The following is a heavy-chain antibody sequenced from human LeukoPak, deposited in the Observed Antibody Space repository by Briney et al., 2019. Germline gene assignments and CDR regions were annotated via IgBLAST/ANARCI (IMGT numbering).Heavy chain of an antibody. D-gene: IGHD6-13*01. V-gene: IGHV4-4*07. CDR3: AREGSGYSNYNWFDP. CDR2: IYTSGST. Sequence: SETLSLTXTVSGGSISSYYWSWIRQPAGKGLEWIGRIYTSGSTNYNPSLKSRVTMSVDTSKNQFSLKLSSVTAADTAVYYCAREGSGYSNYNWFDPWGQGTLVTVSS. CDR1: GGSISSYY. J-gene: IGHJ5*02.